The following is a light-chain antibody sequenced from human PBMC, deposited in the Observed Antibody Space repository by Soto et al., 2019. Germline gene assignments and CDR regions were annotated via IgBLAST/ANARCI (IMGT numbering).Light chain of an antibody. Sequence: EILLTQSPATLSVSPGERVALSCTASQGIRSNLAWYQQKPGQPPRLLVYGAKTRATGVPARFDGSGSGTEFTLTVSGLQPEDFEVYCCKQYDTWHWKFGQGTKVNI. CDR2: GAK. V-gene: IGKV3-15*01. J-gene: IGKJ1*01. CDR1: QGIRSN. CDR3: KQYDTWHWK.